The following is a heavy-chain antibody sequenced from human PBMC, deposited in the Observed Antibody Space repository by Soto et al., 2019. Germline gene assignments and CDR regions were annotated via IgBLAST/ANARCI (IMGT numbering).Heavy chain of an antibody. J-gene: IGHJ6*03. D-gene: IGHD6-13*01. CDR1: GGSISSSSYY. Sequence: SETLSLTCTVSGGSISSSSYYWGWIRQPPGKGLEWIGSIYYSGSTYYNPSLRSRVTISVDTSKNQFSLKLSSVTAADTAVYYCSVRSQLGYSYYMDVWGKGTTVTVSS. V-gene: IGHV4-39*01. CDR3: SVRSQLGYSYYMDV. CDR2: IYYSGST.